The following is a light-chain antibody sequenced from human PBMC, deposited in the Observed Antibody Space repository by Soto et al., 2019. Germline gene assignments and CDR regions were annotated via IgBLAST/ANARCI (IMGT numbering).Light chain of an antibody. CDR1: SSDVGGYKY. CDR3: ASYTSSSTSVI. CDR2: EVR. V-gene: IGLV2-14*01. J-gene: IGLJ2*01. Sequence: QSALTQPASVSGSPGQSITISCTGTSSDVGGYKYVSWYQQHPDKAPKLIIFEVRNRPSGISRRFSGSKSGNTASLTISGLQAEDEADYYCASYTSSSTSVIFGRGTKLTVL.